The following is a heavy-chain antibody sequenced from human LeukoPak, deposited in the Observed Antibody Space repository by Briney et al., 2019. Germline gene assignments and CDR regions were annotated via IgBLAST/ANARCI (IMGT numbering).Heavy chain of an antibody. D-gene: IGHD2-15*01. J-gene: IGHJ4*02. CDR1: GFIFSDYY. V-gene: IGHV3-11*06. CDR2: ISTTSGYI. CDR3: ARDRSGGSGSDY. Sequence: PGGSLRLSCPASGFIFSDYYMSWIRQAPGKGLEWVSFISTTSGYIYYADSVKGRFTISRDNAKNSLYLQMNSLRAEDTAVYYCARDRSGGSGSDYWGQGTLVSVSS.